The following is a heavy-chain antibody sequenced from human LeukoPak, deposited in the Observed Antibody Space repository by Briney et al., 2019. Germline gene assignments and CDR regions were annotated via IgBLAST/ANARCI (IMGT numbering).Heavy chain of an antibody. Sequence: SETLSLTCTVSGGSISSSSYYWGWIRQPPGKGLEWIGSIYYSGSTYYNPSLKSRVTISVGTSKNQFSLKLSSVTAADTAVYYCARRGSSYDFWSGYQPYFDYWGQGTLVTVSS. J-gene: IGHJ4*02. CDR3: ARRGSSYDFWSGYQPYFDY. V-gene: IGHV4-39*01. CDR2: IYYSGST. CDR1: GGSISSSSYY. D-gene: IGHD3-3*01.